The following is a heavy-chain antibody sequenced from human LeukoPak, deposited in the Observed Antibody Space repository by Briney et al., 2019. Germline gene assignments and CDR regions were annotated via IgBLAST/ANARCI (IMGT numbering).Heavy chain of an antibody. CDR2: ISWNSGSI. CDR3: AHSLWFGEIPAFDY. Sequence: PGGSLRLSCAASGFTFDDYAMHWVRQAPGKGLEWVSGISWNSGSIGYADSVKGRFTISRDNAKNTLYLQMNSLRAEDTAVYYCAHSLWFGEIPAFDYWGQGTLVTVSS. CDR1: GFTFDDYA. V-gene: IGHV3-9*01. J-gene: IGHJ4*02. D-gene: IGHD3-10*01.